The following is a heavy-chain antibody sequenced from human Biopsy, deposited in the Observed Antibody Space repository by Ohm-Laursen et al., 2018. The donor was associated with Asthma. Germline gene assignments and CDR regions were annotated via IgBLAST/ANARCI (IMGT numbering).Heavy chain of an antibody. D-gene: IGHD5-18*01. V-gene: IGHV3-48*02. CDR2: ISSSSSTI. Sequence: SLRLSCAASGFTFSSYSMNWVRQAPGKGLEWVSYISSSSSTIYYADSVKGRFTISRDNAKNSLYLQMNSLRDEDTAVYYCARFKRAYSYGYAGVFDYWGQGTLVTVSS. J-gene: IGHJ4*02. CDR3: ARFKRAYSYGYAGVFDY. CDR1: GFTFSSYS.